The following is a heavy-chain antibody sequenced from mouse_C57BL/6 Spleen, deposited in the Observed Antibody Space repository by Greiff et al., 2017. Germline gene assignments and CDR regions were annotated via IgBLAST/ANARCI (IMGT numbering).Heavy chain of an antibody. V-gene: IGHV6-6*01. CDR3: RRSGYLYYYAMDY. CDR2: IRNKANNHAT. Sequence: EVQRVESGGGLVQPGGSMKLSCAASGFTFSDAWMDWVRQSPEKGLEWVAEIRNKANNHATYYAESVKGRFTISRDDSKSSVYLQMNSLRAEDTGIYYCRRSGYLYYYAMDYWGQGTSVTVSS. CDR1: GFTFSDAW. D-gene: IGHD3-2*02. J-gene: IGHJ4*01.